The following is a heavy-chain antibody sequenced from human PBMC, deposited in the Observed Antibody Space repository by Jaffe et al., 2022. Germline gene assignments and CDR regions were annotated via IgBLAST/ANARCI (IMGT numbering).Heavy chain of an antibody. CDR1: EFTFSDYA. CDR2: ISAGSDAT. Sequence: EVQLFESGGGLVQPGGSLRLSCAASEFTFSDYAMTWVRQAPGKGLEWVSSISAGSDATSYAGSVKGRFTISRDNSKNMMYLQMNSLRAGDTAVYYCVRDGARYISGLIDNWGQGTLVTVSS. D-gene: IGHD6-19*01. CDR3: VRDGARYISGLIDN. J-gene: IGHJ4*02. V-gene: IGHV3-23*01.